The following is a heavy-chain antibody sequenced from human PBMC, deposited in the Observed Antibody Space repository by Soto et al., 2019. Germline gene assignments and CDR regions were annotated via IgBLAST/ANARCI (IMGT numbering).Heavy chain of an antibody. CDR1: GFTFSSYD. Sequence: EVQLVESGGGLVQPGGSLRLSCAASGFTFSSYDMHWVRQATGKGLEWVSAIGTAGDTYYPGSVKGRFTISRENAKNSLERQMNSLRAGDTAVYYCARGGGRGATPGFDPWGQGTLGTVSS. CDR2: IGTAGDT. J-gene: IGHJ5*02. CDR3: ARGGGRGATPGFDP. V-gene: IGHV3-13*04. D-gene: IGHD3-16*01.